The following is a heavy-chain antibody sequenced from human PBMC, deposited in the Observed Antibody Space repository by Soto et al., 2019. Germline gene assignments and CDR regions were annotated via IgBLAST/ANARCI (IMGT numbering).Heavy chain of an antibody. V-gene: IGHV1-58*02. CDR1: GFTFGTSA. Sequence: ASVKVSCKASGFTFGTSAIQWVRQARGHRLEWIGWIVVGTGSTNYAQKFQERVTITRDMSTSTAFMELSSLISEDTAVYYCAADRVPTDQYKWLDPWGQGILVTVSS. CDR2: IVVGTGST. CDR3: AADRVPTDQYKWLDP. J-gene: IGHJ5*02. D-gene: IGHD2-2*01.